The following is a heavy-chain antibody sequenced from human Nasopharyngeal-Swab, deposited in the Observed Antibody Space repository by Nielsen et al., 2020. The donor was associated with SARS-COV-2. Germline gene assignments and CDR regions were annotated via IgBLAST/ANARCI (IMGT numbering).Heavy chain of an antibody. CDR2: ISYDGSNK. Sequence: GGSLRLSCAASGFTFSSYGMHWVRQAPGKGLEWVVVISYDGSNKYYADSVKGRFTTSRDNSKNTLYLQMNSLRAEDTAVYYCAKDRITMIVVVPDYWGQGTLVTVSS. J-gene: IGHJ4*02. CDR3: AKDRITMIVVVPDY. CDR1: GFTFSSYG. D-gene: IGHD3-22*01. V-gene: IGHV3-30*18.